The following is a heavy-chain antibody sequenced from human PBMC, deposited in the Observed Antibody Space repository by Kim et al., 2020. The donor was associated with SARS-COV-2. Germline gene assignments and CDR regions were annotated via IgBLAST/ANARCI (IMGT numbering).Heavy chain of an antibody. CDR2: INHSGST. V-gene: IGHV4-34*01. J-gene: IGHJ4*02. D-gene: IGHD6-13*01. Sequence: SETLSLTCAVYGGSFSGYYWSWIRQPPGKGLEWIGEINHSGSTNYNPSLKSRVTISVDTSKNQFSLKLSSVTAADTAVYYCAREHDKGIADYWGQGTLVTVSS. CDR1: GGSFSGYY. CDR3: AREHDKGIADY.